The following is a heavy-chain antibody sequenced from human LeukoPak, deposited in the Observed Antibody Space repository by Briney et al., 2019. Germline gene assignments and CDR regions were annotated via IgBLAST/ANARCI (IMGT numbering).Heavy chain of an antibody. CDR2: IYASGIT. J-gene: IGHJ4*02. CDR3: AREGSGGFDY. D-gene: IGHD3-16*01. V-gene: IGHV4-61*02. CDR1: GGSISSGSYY. Sequence: PSETLSLTCTVSGGSISSGSYYWSWIRQPAGKGLEWIGRIYASGITNYNPSLKSRITILVDTSKNQFSLKLSSVTAADTAVYYCAREGSGGFDYWGQGTLVTVSS.